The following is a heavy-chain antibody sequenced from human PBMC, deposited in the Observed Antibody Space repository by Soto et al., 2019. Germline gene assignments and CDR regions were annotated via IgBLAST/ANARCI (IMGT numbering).Heavy chain of an antibody. CDR1: GFTFDDYA. CDR3: AKDIFPEDDSGWEAFDI. Sequence: GGSLRLSCAASGFTFDDYAMHWVRQAPGKGLEWVSGISWNSGSIGYADSVKGRFTISRDNAKNSLYLQMNSLRAEDTALYYCAKDIFPEDDSGWEAFDIWGQGTMVTVSS. CDR2: ISWNSGSI. J-gene: IGHJ3*02. D-gene: IGHD3-22*01. V-gene: IGHV3-9*01.